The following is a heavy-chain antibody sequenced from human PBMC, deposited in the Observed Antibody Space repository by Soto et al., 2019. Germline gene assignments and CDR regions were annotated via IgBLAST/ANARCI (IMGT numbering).Heavy chain of an antibody. CDR1: GFTFRNAW. D-gene: IGHD3-22*01. V-gene: IGHV3-15*07. Sequence: GGSLRLSCAASGFTFRNAWMNWVRQAPGKGLEWVGRIKSKTDGGTTDYAAPVKGRFTISRDDSKNTLYLQMTSLKTEDTAVYYCTTDLLYYYDSSGTPDAFDIWGQGTMVTVSS. CDR3: TTDLLYYYDSSGTPDAFDI. CDR2: IKSKTDGGTT. J-gene: IGHJ3*02.